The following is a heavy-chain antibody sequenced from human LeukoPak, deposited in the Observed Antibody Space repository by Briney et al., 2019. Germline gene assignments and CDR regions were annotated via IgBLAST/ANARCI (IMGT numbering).Heavy chain of an antibody. D-gene: IGHD4-11*01. CDR3: ARDNYARMGAFDI. CDR2: IYSDGTT. CDR1: EFTVSSNY. Sequence: PGGSLRLSCAASEFTVSSNYMSWVRQAPGKGLEWVSIIYSDGTTFYADSVKGRLTISRDISKNTVYLQMNSLRVEDTAVHYCARDNYARMGAFDIWGQGTMVTVSS. V-gene: IGHV3-66*01. J-gene: IGHJ3*02.